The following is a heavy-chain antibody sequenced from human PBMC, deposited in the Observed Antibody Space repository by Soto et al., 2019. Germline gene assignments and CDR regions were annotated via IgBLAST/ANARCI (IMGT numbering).Heavy chain of an antibody. J-gene: IGHJ4*02. CDR3: ARGGGCSGGSCNFDY. D-gene: IGHD2-15*01. Sequence: EVQLVESGGGLVQPGGSLRLSCAASGFTFSSYSMNWVRQAPGKGLEWVSYISSSSSTIYYADSVKGQFTISRDNAKNSLYLQMNSLRAEDTAVYYCARGGGCSGGSCNFDYWGQGTLVTVSS. V-gene: IGHV3-48*01. CDR1: GFTFSSYS. CDR2: ISSSSSTI.